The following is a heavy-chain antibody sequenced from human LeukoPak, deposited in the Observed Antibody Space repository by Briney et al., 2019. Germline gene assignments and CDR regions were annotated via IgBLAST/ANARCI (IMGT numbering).Heavy chain of an antibody. CDR1: GFTFSSYW. CDR3: ARVGSYGYYFDY. V-gene: IGHV3-21*01. D-gene: IGHD1-26*01. CDR2: ISSSSSYI. Sequence: GGSLRLSCAASGFTFSSYWMSWVRQAPGKGLEGVSSISSSSSYIYYAASVKGRFAISRDNAKISLYLQMNSLRAEDTAVYYCARVGSYGYYFDYWGQGTLVTVSS. J-gene: IGHJ4*02.